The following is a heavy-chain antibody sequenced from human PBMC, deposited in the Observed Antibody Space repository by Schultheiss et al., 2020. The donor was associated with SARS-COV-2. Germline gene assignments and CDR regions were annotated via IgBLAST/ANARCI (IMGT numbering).Heavy chain of an antibody. V-gene: IGHV4-34*01. D-gene: IGHD3-22*01. CDR1: GGSFSGYY. J-gene: IGHJ4*02. CDR2: INHSGST. CDR3: ARDWDSSGYYRRGGYYFDY. Sequence: SETLSLTCAVYGGSFSGYYWSWIRQPPGKGLEWIGEINHSGSTNYNPSLKSRVTISVDTSKNQFSLKLSSVTAADTAVYYCARDWDSSGYYRRGGYYFDYWGQGTLVTVSS.